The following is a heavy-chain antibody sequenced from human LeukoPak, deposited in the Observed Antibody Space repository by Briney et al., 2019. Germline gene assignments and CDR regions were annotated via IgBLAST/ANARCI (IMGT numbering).Heavy chain of an antibody. D-gene: IGHD2-2*01. Sequence: SETLSLTCTVSGGSISSSSYYWGWIRQPPGKGLEWIGSIYYSGSTCYNPSLKSRVTISVDTSKNQFSLKLSSVTAADTALYYCARDSLLPSAMGYYYMDVWGKGTTVTVSS. J-gene: IGHJ6*03. CDR3: ARDSLLPSAMGYYYMDV. CDR2: IYYSGST. V-gene: IGHV4-39*02. CDR1: GGSISSSSYY.